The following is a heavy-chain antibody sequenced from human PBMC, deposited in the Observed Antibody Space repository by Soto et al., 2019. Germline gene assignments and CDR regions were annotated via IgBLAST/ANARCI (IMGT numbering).Heavy chain of an antibody. D-gene: IGHD3-10*01. CDR1: GDSVSSNSAA. J-gene: IGHJ3*02. Sequence: QTLSLTCAISGDSVSSNSAAWNWIRQSPSRGLECLGSTYYRSKWYNYYAVSLKSRITINPDTSKNQFSLQLNSVTPEDTAVYYCARDPGYGSGTYDDAFHXWGQVTMVTVS. CDR3: ARDPGYGSGTYDDAFHX. V-gene: IGHV6-1*01. CDR2: TYYRSKWYN.